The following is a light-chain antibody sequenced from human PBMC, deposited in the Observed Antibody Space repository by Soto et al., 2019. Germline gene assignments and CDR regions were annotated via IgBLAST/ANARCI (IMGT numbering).Light chain of an antibody. J-gene: IGLJ1*01. CDR3: NSYTGSTAYA. Sequence: QTGLTQPASMSGSPGQSITISCTGTSSDVGGYNYVSWYQLHPGKAPKLIIYEVSNRPSGVSNLFSGSKSGNTASLTISGLQAEDEADYYRNSYTGSTAYAFGTGTKVTVL. V-gene: IGLV2-14*01. CDR1: SSDVGGYNY. CDR2: EVS.